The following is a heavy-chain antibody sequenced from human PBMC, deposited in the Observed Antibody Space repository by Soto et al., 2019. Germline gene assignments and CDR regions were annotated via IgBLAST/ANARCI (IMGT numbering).Heavy chain of an antibody. J-gene: IGHJ1*01. CDR3: ARDRAPYYYDSSGPFQH. CDR1: GFTFSSYG. D-gene: IGHD3-22*01. V-gene: IGHV3-33*01. CDR2: IWYDGSNK. Sequence: PGGSLRLSCAASGFTFSSYGMHWVRQAPGKGLEWVAVIWYDGSNKYYADSVKGRFTISRDNSKNTLYLQMNSLRAEDTAVYYCARDRAPYYYDSSGPFQHWGQGTLVTVS.